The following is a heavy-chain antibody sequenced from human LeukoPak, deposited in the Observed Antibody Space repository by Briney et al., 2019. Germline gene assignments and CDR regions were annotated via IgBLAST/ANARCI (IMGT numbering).Heavy chain of an antibody. CDR3: ARGDFWSGSYFDY. J-gene: IGHJ4*02. V-gene: IGHV3-11*04. CDR1: GFTFSDYY. Sequence: SGGSLRLSCAASGFTFSDYYMSWIRQAPGKGLEWVSYISSSGSTIYYADFVKGRFTISRDNAKNSLYLQMNSLRAEDTAVYYCARGDFWSGSYFDYWGQGTLVTVSS. D-gene: IGHD3-3*01. CDR2: ISSSGSTI.